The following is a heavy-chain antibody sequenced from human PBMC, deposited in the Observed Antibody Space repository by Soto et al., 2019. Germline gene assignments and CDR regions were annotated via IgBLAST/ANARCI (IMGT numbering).Heavy chain of an antibody. CDR2: ITPFNGQT. Sequence: ASVKVSCKASGYTFTYRYLHWVRQAPGQALEWMRWITPFNGQTNYAKKFQDRVTKTTDTSSSTAYMELRSLRSDDTAVYYCARVWYYDSSGYYAFDYWGLGTLVSVS. D-gene: IGHD3-22*01. V-gene: IGHV1-45*02. CDR1: GYTFTYRY. CDR3: ARVWYYDSSGYYAFDY. J-gene: IGHJ4*02.